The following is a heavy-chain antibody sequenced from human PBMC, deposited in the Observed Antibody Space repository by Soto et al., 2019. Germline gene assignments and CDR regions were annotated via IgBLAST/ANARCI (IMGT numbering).Heavy chain of an antibody. CDR1: CYSISSNYY. CDR2: IYQSGST. J-gene: IGHJ4*02. D-gene: IGHD3-22*01. V-gene: IGHV4-38-2*02. Sequence: SETLSLTCDVSCYSISSNYYWGWIRQPPGKGLEWIGSIYQSGSTYYNPSLKSRVTISVDTSKNQFSLKLSSVTAADTAVYYCARDRNPSSGYYYFDYWGQGTLVTVSS. CDR3: ARDRNPSSGYYYFDY.